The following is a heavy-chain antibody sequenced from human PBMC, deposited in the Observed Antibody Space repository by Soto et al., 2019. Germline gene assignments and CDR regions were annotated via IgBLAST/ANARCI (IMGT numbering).Heavy chain of an antibody. D-gene: IGHD3-22*01. Sequence: ASVKVSCKASGYTFTGYYMHWVRQAPGQGLEWMGWINPNSGGTNYAQKFQGRVTMTGDTSISTAYMELSRLRSDDTAVYYCARATMIVANFQHWGQGTLVTVSS. CDR2: INPNSGGT. CDR1: GYTFTGYY. J-gene: IGHJ1*01. V-gene: IGHV1-2*02. CDR3: ARATMIVANFQH.